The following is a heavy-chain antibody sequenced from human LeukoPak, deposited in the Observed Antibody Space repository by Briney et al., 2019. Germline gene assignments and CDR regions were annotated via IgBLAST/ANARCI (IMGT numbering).Heavy chain of an antibody. J-gene: IGHJ5*02. V-gene: IGHV3-49*04. CDR1: GFAFGEYA. Sequence: PGGSLRLSCAASGFAFGEYALSWVRQAPGKRPEWIGFIRSKLYGGAPEYAASVKGRFIFSRDDSNSIAYPQMTSLKIADTAVYYCARGGSDDFNYEHPSWGQGTLVIVSS. CDR3: ARGGSDDFNYEHPS. D-gene: IGHD4-11*01. CDR2: IRSKLYGGAP.